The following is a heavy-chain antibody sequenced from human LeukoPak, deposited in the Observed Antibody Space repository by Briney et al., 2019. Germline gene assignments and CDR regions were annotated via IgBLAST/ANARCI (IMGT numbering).Heavy chain of an antibody. J-gene: IGHJ6*02. CDR1: GGSISSGGYY. CDR3: ARGGYYYYGMDV. CDR2: IYYSGST. D-gene: IGHD5-12*01. Sequence: SETLSLTCTVSGGSISSGGYYWSWIRQPPGKGLEWIGYIYYSGSTNYNPSLKSRVTISVDTSKNQFSLKLSSVTAADTAVYYCARGGYYYYGMDVWGQGTTVTVSS. V-gene: IGHV4-61*08.